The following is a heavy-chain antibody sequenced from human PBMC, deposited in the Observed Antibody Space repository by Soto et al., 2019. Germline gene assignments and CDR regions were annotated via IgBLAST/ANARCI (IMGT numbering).Heavy chain of an antibody. CDR2: ISDSGGST. Sequence: HPXASLRLSCAASGFNFITYSLNWVRQAPGKGLEWVSTISDSGGSTYYADSVKGRFTISRDSSKNTLYLQMNSLRAEDTAVYYCAKVKHFYDLTSGYWGQGTLVTVSS. J-gene: IGHJ4*02. V-gene: IGHV3-23*01. CDR3: AKVKHFYDLTSGY. CDR1: GFNFITYS. D-gene: IGHD3-22*01.